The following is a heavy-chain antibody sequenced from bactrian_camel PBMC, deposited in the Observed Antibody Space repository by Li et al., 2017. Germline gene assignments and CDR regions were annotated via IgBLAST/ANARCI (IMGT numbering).Heavy chain of an antibody. V-gene: IGHV3S1*01. CDR1: GFTFSSYY. CDR3: AKFGYSGGYYYGRGDLDY. D-gene: IGHD2*01. Sequence: HVQLVESGGGLVKPGGSLRLSCTASGFTFSSYYMTWVRQAPGKGLEWVSAINSGGGNTYYADSVKGRFTISRDNAKNTLYLQLNSLKTEDTAMYYCAKFGYSGGYYYGRGDLDYWGQGTQVTGS. CDR2: INSGGGNT. J-gene: IGHJ4*01.